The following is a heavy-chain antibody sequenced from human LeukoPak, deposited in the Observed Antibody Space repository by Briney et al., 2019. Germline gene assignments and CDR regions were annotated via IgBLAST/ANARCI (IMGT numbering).Heavy chain of an antibody. CDR1: GGTFSSYA. CDR2: IIPIFGTA. CDR3: ARDSGLAARPNYYYMDV. V-gene: IGHV1-69*05. D-gene: IGHD6-6*01. Sequence: SVKVSCKASGGTFSSYAISWVRQAPGQGLEWMGGIIPIFGTANYAQKFQGRVTITTDESTSTAYMELSSLRSEDTAVYYCARDSGLAARPNYYYMDVWGKGTTVTVSS. J-gene: IGHJ6*03.